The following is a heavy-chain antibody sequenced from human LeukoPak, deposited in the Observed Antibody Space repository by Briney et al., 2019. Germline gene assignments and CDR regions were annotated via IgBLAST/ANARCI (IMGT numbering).Heavy chain of an antibody. CDR3: ARAPAPPLIVVVRRNLVSYAFDI. V-gene: IGHV4-30-4*08. D-gene: IGHD3-22*01. Sequence: SETLSLTCTVSGGSISSGDYYWSWIRQPPGKGLEWIGYIYYSGSTYYNPSLKSRVTISVDTSKNQFSLKLSSVTAADTAVYYCARAPAPPLIVVVRRNLVSYAFDIWGRGTMVTVSS. CDR2: IYYSGST. J-gene: IGHJ3*02. CDR1: GGSISSGDYY.